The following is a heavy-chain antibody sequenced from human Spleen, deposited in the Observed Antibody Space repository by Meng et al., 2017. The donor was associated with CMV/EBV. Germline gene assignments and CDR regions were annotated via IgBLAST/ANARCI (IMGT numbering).Heavy chain of an antibody. CDR3: ARGRLGYCGSTSCYSRFDN. CDR1: SFSGYQ. CDR2: INHSGST. J-gene: IGHJ4*02. D-gene: IGHD2-2*01. Sequence: SFSGYQWPWIRQPPGKGLEWIGEINHSGSTNYNPSLKGRVIMSVDTSKKEFSLRLSSVTAADTAVYYCARGRLGYCGSTSCYSRFDNWGQGTLVTVSS. V-gene: IGHV4-34*01.